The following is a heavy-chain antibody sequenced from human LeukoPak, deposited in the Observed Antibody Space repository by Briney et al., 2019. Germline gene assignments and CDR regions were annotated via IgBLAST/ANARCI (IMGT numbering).Heavy chain of an antibody. J-gene: IGHJ5*02. CDR3: ASLHGGRRDSNWFDP. Sequence: PSETLSLTCAVYGGSLSVYYWSWIRQPPGKGLEWIGEINHSGSTNYNPTLNSRVTISVDTSKNQFSLKLSSATAADTAVYYCASLHGGRRDSNWFDPWGQGTLVTVSS. CDR2: INHSGST. V-gene: IGHV4-34*01. D-gene: IGHD4-23*01. CDR1: GGSLSVYY.